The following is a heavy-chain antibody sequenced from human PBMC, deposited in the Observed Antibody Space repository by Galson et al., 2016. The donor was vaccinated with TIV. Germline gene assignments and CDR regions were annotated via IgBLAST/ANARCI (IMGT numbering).Heavy chain of an antibody. CDR2: FHHGWNT. CDR1: GYSISSGYY. J-gene: IGHJ5*02. Sequence: SETLSLTCAVSGYSISSGYYWGWIRQPPGKGLEWIGNFHHGWNTYYNPSLKSRVTISVDTSKNQFSLKLSPVTAADTAVYYCVRGYYSGWYPNWFDPWGQGTLVIVSS. V-gene: IGHV4-38-2*01. CDR3: VRGYYSGWYPNWFDP. D-gene: IGHD6-13*01.